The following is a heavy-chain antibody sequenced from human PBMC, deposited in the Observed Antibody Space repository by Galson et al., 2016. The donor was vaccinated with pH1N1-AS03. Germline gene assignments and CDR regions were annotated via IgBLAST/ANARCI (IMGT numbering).Heavy chain of an antibody. CDR2: IYYSGTT. J-gene: IGHJ6*02. D-gene: IGHD3-22*01. CDR1: GAPITSGSHY. CDR3: ARDGQLWPHYYPLDV. V-gene: IGHV4-61*01. Sequence: LTCSVSGAPITSGSHYWTWIRQLPGKGLEWIGYIYYSGTTKFNPSLATRVTMPVDRSKSQFSLNLMSVTAADTAVYYCARDGQLWPHYYPLDVWGQGTTVTVSS.